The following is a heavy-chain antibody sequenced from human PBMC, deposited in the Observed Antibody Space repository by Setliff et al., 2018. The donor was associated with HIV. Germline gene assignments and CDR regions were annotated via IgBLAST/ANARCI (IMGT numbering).Heavy chain of an antibody. CDR2: MYTSGSA. D-gene: IGHD7-27*01. Sequence: KTSETLSLTCTVSDDSIIRTSYWSWIRQSPGKGLEWIGYMYTSGSANFNPSLKSRATISLDTSKNQFSLKLSSVTAADTAVYYCARAPTGELDFWGQGTPVTVSS. CDR3: ARAPTGELDF. V-gene: IGHV4-4*08. J-gene: IGHJ4*02. CDR1: DDSIIRTSY.